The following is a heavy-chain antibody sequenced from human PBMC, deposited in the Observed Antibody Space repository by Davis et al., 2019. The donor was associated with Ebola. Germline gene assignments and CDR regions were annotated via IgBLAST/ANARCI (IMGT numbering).Heavy chain of an antibody. CDR3: ARPLDLVGATYFDY. J-gene: IGHJ4*02. V-gene: IGHV4-38-2*02. Sequence: MPGGSLTLSCTVSGFSIRSGSYWRWILQPPGKGLELLGIIYHTGTTYYNPSLKSRVTISVNTSTNEFSLKLNSVTAADSAVYYCARPLDLVGATYFDYWGQGTLVTVSS. CDR2: IYHTGTT. CDR1: GFSIRSGSY. D-gene: IGHD1-26*01.